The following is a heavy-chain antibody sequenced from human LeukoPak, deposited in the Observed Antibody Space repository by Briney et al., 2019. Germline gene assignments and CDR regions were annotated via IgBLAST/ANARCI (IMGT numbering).Heavy chain of an antibody. Sequence: ASVKVSCKVSGHTLTELSMHWVRQAPGKGLEWMGGFDPEPGKTVYAQKFHGRVSMTEDTSTDTAYMELSSLKSEDTAMYYCATIPMVRGIIVDYWGQGTLITVSS. J-gene: IGHJ4*02. CDR3: ATIPMVRGIIVDY. V-gene: IGHV1-24*01. D-gene: IGHD3-10*01. CDR1: GHTLTELS. CDR2: FDPEPGKT.